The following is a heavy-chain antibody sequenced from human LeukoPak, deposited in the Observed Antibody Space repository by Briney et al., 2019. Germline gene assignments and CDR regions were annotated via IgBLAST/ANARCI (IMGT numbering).Heavy chain of an antibody. CDR1: GFTFSNYW. J-gene: IGHJ4*02. CDR2: IYNDGGRT. CDR3: ARDGDSVSSPH. Sequence: GGSLRLSCAASGFTFSNYWMHGVGQARGKGRVWGGRIYNDGGRTIYADSVKGGFTISRENSKNPLYLQMNSLRAEDTAVYYCARDGDSVSSPHWGQGTLVTVSS. D-gene: IGHD3-22*01. V-gene: IGHV3-74*01.